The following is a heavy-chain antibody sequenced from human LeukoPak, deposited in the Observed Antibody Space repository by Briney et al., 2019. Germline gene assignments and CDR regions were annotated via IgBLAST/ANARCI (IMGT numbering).Heavy chain of an antibody. CDR3: ARDSRRITMIVVVIPYAFDI. CDR1: GGTFSSYA. J-gene: IGHJ3*02. D-gene: IGHD3-22*01. Sequence: SVKVSCKASGGTFSSYAISWVRQAPGQGLEWMGGIIPIFGTANYAQKFQGRVTITADESTSTAYMELSSLRSEDTAVYYCARDSRRITMIVVVIPYAFDIWGQGTMVTVSS. CDR2: IIPIFGTA. V-gene: IGHV1-69*01.